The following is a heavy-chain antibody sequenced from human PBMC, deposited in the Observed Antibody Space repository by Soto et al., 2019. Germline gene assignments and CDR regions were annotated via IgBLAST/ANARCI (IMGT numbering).Heavy chain of an antibody. CDR2: ITGTSAFT. D-gene: IGHD3-16*01. CDR3: ERDNLAFQGAFDL. Sequence: XVSLSLSCASSGFVFSDFQFNGVRQAPGGGLEWLSSITGTSAFTEYAESIEGRFTISRDNPNKLLFLHMDNLRPEDTAVYYCERDNLAFQGAFDLWGQGTLVTVSS. J-gene: IGHJ4*02. V-gene: IGHV3-21*01. CDR1: GFVFSDFQ.